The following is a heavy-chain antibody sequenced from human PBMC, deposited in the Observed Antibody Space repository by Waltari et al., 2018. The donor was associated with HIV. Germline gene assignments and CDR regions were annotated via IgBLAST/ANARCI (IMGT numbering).Heavy chain of an antibody. D-gene: IGHD1-7*01. Sequence: EVQLVQSGAEVKKPGESLKMSCKGSGYRFTSYWIGWVRQMPGKGLEWMGIISPGEPDIRYSPSFQGQVTISADKSVSTAYLQWSSLKASDTAMYYCARLLSGVTGTTRYFDYWGQGTLVTVSS. CDR1: GYRFTSYW. J-gene: IGHJ4*02. CDR2: ISPGEPDI. CDR3: ARLLSGVTGTTRYFDY. V-gene: IGHV5-51*01.